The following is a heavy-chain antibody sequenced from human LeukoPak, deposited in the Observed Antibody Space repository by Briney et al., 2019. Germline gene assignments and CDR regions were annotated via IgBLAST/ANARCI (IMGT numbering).Heavy chain of an antibody. J-gene: IGHJ5*02. CDR2: INPNSGGT. CDR3: ARDWSGYSGYERYNWFDP. Sequence: ASVKVSCKASGYIFTGYYMHWVRQAPGQGLEWMGWINPNSGGTNYAQKFQGRVTMTRDTSISTAYMELSRLRSDDTAVYYCARDWSGYSGYERYNWFDPWGQGTLVTVSS. V-gene: IGHV1-2*02. CDR1: GYIFTGYY. D-gene: IGHD5-12*01.